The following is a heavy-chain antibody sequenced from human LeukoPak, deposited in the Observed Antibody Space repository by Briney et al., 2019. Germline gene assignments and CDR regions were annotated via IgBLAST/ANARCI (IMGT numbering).Heavy chain of an antibody. V-gene: IGHV3-48*02. CDR1: GGTFSSDS. CDR2: INTGSTTI. Sequence: QPGGSLRLSCVAPGGTFSSDSMIWVRQAPGKGLEWVSYINTGSTTIYYADSVKGRFTISRNNAKNSLYLHMSSLRDEDTAVYFCARDPSFDCWGQGTLVTVSS. CDR3: ARDPSFDC. J-gene: IGHJ4*02.